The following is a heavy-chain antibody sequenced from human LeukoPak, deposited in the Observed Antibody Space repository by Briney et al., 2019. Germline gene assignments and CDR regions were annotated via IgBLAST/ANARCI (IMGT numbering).Heavy chain of an antibody. Sequence: PSETLSLTCTVSGGSISGYYWSWIRQPPGKGLEWIGYIYDSGNTKYNPSLKSRVTISIDTPKNQFSLKLSSVTAADTAVYYCAKGEGDYWGQGTLVTVSS. V-gene: IGHV4-59*13. CDR3: AKGEGDY. D-gene: IGHD2-21*01. CDR2: IYDSGNT. CDR1: GGSISGYY. J-gene: IGHJ4*02.